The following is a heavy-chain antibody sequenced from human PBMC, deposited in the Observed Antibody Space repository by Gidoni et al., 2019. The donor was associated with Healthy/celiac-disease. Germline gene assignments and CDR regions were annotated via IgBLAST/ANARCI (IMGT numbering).Heavy chain of an antibody. J-gene: IGHJ4*02. D-gene: IGHD3-22*01. Sequence: QVQLQESGPGLVKPSETLSLTCPVSGGSVSSGSYYWSWIRQPPGKGLKWIGYIYDSGSTNYNPSLKSRVTISVDTSKNQFSLKLSSVTAADTAVYYCAREPTYYYDSSGYYYEIWGQGTLVTVSS. V-gene: IGHV4-61*01. CDR3: AREPTYYYDSSGYYYEI. CDR2: IYDSGST. CDR1: GGSVSSGSYY.